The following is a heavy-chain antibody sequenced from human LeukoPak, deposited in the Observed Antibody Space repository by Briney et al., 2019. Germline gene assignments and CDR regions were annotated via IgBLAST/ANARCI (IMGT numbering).Heavy chain of an antibody. CDR1: GGSISSSSYY. CDR2: IYYSGST. Sequence: SETLSLTCTVSGGSISSSSYYWDWIRQPPGKGLEWIGSIYYSGSTYYNPSLKSRVTISVDTSKNQFYLKLSSVIAADTAVYYCASWTDVLTGFFDPWGQGTLVTVSS. CDR3: ASWTDVLTGFFDP. D-gene: IGHD3-9*01. J-gene: IGHJ5*02. V-gene: IGHV4-39*07.